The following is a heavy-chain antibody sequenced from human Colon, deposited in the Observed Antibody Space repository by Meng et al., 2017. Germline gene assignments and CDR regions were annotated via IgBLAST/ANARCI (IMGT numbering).Heavy chain of an antibody. J-gene: IGHJ4*02. CDR3: ARDHARSVPWNTDWYCDY. CDR2: INKGGSDK. D-gene: IGHD1/OR15-1a*01. V-gene: IGHV3-7*01. CDR1: GFTFSSYW. Sequence: GGSLRLSCAASGFTFSSYWMSWVRQAPGKGLEWVANINKGGSDKKYVDSVKGRCTIARDNDKNSLYLQMNSLRAEDTAVYYCARDHARSVPWNTDWYCDYWGQGALVTVSS.